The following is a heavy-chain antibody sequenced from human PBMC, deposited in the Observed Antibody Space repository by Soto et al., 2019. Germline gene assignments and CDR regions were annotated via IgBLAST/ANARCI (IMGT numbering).Heavy chain of an antibody. CDR3: ARDDRAYLYYYYGMDV. Sequence: ASVKVSCKASGYIFTDYYMHWVRQAPGQELEWMGWINPYNGNTNYAQKFQGRVTMTTDTSTSTAYMELRSLRSDDTAVYYCARDDRAYLYYYYGMDVWGQGTTVTVSS. V-gene: IGHV1-18*04. CDR1: GYIFTDYY. CDR2: INPYNGNT. J-gene: IGHJ6*02.